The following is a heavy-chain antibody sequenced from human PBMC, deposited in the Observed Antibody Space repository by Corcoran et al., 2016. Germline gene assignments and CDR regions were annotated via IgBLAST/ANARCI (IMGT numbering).Heavy chain of an antibody. J-gene: IGHJ4*02. Sequence: VQLVESGGGLVQPGGSLRLSCAASGFTFSSYDMHWVRHSTGKGLEWVSAIGTAADTYYSGSVKGRFTISREKAKNSLYLQMNSLRAGDTAVYYCARAGSGSYYSDWGQGTLVTVSS. V-gene: IGHV3-13*01. CDR2: IGTAADT. CDR3: ARAGSGSYYSD. CDR1: GFTFSSYD. D-gene: IGHD1-26*01.